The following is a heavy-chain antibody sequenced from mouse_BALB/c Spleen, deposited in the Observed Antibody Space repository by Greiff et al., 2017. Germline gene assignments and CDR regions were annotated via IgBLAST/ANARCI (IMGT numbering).Heavy chain of an antibody. J-gene: IGHJ4*01. Sequence: VQLKESGAELVKPGASVKLSCTASGFNIKDTYMHWVKQRPEQGLEWIGRIDPANGNTKYDPKFQGKATITADTSSNTAYLQLSSLTSEDTAVYYCASYDGYSMDYWGQGTSVTVSS. D-gene: IGHD2-3*01. CDR1: GFNIKDTY. V-gene: IGHV14-3*02. CDR3: ASYDGYSMDY. CDR2: IDPANGNT.